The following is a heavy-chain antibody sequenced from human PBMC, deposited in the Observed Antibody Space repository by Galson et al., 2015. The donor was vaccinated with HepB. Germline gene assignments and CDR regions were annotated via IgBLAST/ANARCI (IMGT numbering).Heavy chain of an antibody. CDR3: ARDAVDFTGTSSSNGWYYFDY. Sequence: SLRLSCAASGFTFSSYGMHWVRQAPGKGLEWVAVIWYDGSNKYYADSVKGRFTISRDNSKNTLYLQMNSLRAEDTAVYYCARDAVDFTGTSSSNGWYYFDYWGQGTLVTVSS. D-gene: IGHD6-19*01. CDR1: GFTFSSYG. CDR2: IWYDGSNK. J-gene: IGHJ4*02. V-gene: IGHV3-33*01.